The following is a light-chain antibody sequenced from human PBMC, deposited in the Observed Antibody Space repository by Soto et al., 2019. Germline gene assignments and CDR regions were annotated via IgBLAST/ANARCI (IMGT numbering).Light chain of an antibody. CDR3: AAWDDSLNGGV. V-gene: IGLV1-44*01. Sequence: QSVLTQPPSASGTPGQRVTISCSRSSSNIGRNTVNWYQQLPGTAPKLLIYSNNQRPSGVPDRFSGSKSGTSASLAISGLQSEDEADYYCAAWDDSLNGGVFGGGTKVTVL. CDR1: SSNIGRNT. J-gene: IGLJ3*02. CDR2: SNN.